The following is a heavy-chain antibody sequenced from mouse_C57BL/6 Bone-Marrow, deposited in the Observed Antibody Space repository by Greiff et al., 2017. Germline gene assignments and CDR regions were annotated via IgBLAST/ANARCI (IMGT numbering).Heavy chain of an antibody. D-gene: IGHD2-3*01. J-gene: IGHJ3*01. CDR3: TTWGWLLEAY. Sequence: DVKLQESGAELVRPGASVKLSCTASGFNIKDDYMHWVKQRPEQGLEWIGWIDPENGDTEYASKFQGKATITADTSSTTAYLQLSSLTSEDAAVYYCTTWGWLLEAYWGQGTLVTVSA. CDR1: GFNIKDDY. V-gene: IGHV14-4*01. CDR2: IDPENGDT.